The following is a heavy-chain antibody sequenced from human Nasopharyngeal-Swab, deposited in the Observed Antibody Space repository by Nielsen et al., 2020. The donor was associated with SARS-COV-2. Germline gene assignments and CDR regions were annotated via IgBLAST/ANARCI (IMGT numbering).Heavy chain of an antibody. CDR1: GYTLTGYY. Sequence: ASVKVSCKASGYTLTGYYMHWVRQAPGQGLEWMGWINPHSRGTKYAQKFQGWVTMTRDTSISTAYMELSRLNSDDTAMYYCARDRSASWSALDVWGKGTTVTVSS. J-gene: IGHJ6*04. CDR3: ARDRSASWSALDV. D-gene: IGHD6-13*01. V-gene: IGHV1-2*04. CDR2: INPHSRGT.